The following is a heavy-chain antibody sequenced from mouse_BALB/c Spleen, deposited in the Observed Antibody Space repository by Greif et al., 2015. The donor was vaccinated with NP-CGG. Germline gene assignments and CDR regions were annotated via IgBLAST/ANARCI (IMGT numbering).Heavy chain of an antibody. D-gene: IGHD2-1*01. CDR3: ARDGNYWYFDV. J-gene: IGHJ1*01. CDR1: GFTFSDYY. V-gene: IGHV5-4*02. CDR2: ISDGGSYT. Sequence: EVQVVESGGGSVKPGGSLKLSCAASGFTFSDYYMYWVRQTPEKRLEWVATISDGGSYTYYPDSVKGRFTISRDNAKNNLYLQMSSLKSEDTAMYYCARDGNYWYFDVWGAGTTVTVSS.